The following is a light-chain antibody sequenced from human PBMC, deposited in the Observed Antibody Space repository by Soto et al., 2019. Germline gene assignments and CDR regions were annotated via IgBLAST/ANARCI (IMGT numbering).Light chain of an antibody. V-gene: IGKV3-20*01. J-gene: IGKJ1*01. CDR1: QSINSY. Sequence: EILMTQSPATLSVSPGETTSLSGRASQSINSYVAWYQQKVGQTPRLLIYGAYSRATGITDRFSGSGSGTDFTLTISRLEPEDFAVYYCQQYGSSPPTFGPGTKVDIK. CDR2: GAY. CDR3: QQYGSSPPT.